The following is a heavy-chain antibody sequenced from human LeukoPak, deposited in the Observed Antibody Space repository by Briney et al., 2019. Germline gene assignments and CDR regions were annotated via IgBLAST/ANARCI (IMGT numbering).Heavy chain of an antibody. CDR2: IKQDGSEK. CDR1: GFTFSSYW. V-gene: IGHV3-7*01. J-gene: IGHJ6*03. D-gene: IGHD3-10*01. CDR3: ARDFGEEYYYGSGSYYRHYYYYYMDV. Sequence: GGSLRLSCAASGFTFSSYWMSWVRQAPGKGLEWVANIKQDGSEKYYVDSVKGRFTISRDNAKNSLYLQMNSLRAEDTAVYYCARDFGEEYYYGSGSYYRHYYYYYMDVWGKGTTVTVSS.